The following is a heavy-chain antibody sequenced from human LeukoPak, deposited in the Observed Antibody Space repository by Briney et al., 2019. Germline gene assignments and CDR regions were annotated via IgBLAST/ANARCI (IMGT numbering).Heavy chain of an antibody. CDR1: GGSFSGYY. V-gene: IGHV4-34*01. CDR2: INHSGST. Sequence: SETLSLTCAVYGGSFSGYYWSWIRQPPGKGLEWIGEINHSGSTNYNPSLKSRVTISVDTSKNQFSLKLSSVTAAATAVYYCATSPLGGSYSPYYYYGMDVWGQGTTVTVSS. CDR3: ATSPLGGSYSPYYYYGMDV. J-gene: IGHJ6*02. D-gene: IGHD1-26*01.